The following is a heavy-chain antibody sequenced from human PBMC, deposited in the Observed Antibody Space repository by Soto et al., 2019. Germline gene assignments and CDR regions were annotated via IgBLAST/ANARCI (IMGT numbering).Heavy chain of an antibody. Sequence: GGSLRLSCAASGFTFSSYGMHWVRQAPGKGLEWVAVIWYDGSNKYYADSVKGRFTISRDNSKNTLYLQMNSLRAEDTAVYYCARDGIAVAGIHYYYGMDVWGQGTTVTVSS. CDR1: GFTFSSYG. CDR3: ARDGIAVAGIHYYYGMDV. V-gene: IGHV3-33*01. J-gene: IGHJ6*02. D-gene: IGHD6-19*01. CDR2: IWYDGSNK.